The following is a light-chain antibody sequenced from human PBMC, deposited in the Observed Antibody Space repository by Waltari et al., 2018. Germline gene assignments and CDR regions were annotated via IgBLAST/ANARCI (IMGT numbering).Light chain of an antibody. J-gene: IGKJ4*01. CDR3: QQYNDLPLT. Sequence: DIQMTQAPSSLSASVGDSVIITCRASQAISNSANWYQQKPRIAPRLLIFYSDRWKPGVPSRFSGSGSETEFTLIINSLQPEDFATYFCQQYNDLPLTFGGGTKVEIK. CDR1: QAISNS. CDR2: YSD. V-gene: IGKV1-NL1*01.